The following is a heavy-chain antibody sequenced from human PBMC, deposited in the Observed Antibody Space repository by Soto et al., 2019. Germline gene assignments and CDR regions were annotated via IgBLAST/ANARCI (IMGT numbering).Heavy chain of an antibody. J-gene: IGHJ3*02. CDR2: IKPDGSEK. Sequence: GGSLRLSCAASGFTFSSYWMSWVRQAPGKGLEWVANIKPDGSEKWYVDSVKGRFTISRDNAKNSLYLQMNSLRAEDTAVYYCARGDYYDTTGPFSDAFDIWGQGTMVTVSS. V-gene: IGHV3-7*04. CDR3: ARGDYYDTTGPFSDAFDI. D-gene: IGHD3-22*01. CDR1: GFTFSSYW.